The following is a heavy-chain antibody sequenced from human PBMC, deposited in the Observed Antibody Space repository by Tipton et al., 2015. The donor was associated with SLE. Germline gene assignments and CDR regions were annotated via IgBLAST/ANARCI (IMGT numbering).Heavy chain of an antibody. D-gene: IGHD4-17*01. V-gene: IGHV4-34*01. CDR2: INHSGST. Sequence: TLSLTCAVYGGSFSGYYWSWFRQPPGKGLEWIGEINHSGSTNYNPSLKSRVTISVDTSKNPFSLKLTSVSAADTAGYYCASSLYGDYVDYWGQGTLVTVSS. J-gene: IGHJ4*02. CDR3: ASSLYGDYVDY. CDR1: GGSFSGYY.